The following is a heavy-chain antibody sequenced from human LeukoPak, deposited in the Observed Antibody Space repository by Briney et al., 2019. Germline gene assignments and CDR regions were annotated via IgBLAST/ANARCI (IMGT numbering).Heavy chain of an antibody. V-gene: IGHV3-74*01. Sequence: GGSLRLSCAASGFTFSSYWMHWVRQAPGKGLVWVSRINSDGSSTSYADSVKGRFTTSRDNAKNTLYLQMNSLRAEDTAVYYCARDRSIAADPFDYWGQGTLVTVSS. J-gene: IGHJ4*02. CDR1: GFTFSSYW. CDR2: INSDGSST. CDR3: ARDRSIAADPFDY. D-gene: IGHD6-13*01.